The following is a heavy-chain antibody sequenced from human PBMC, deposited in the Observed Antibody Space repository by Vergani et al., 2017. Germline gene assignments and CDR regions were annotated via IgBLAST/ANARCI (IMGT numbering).Heavy chain of an antibody. V-gene: IGHV4-59*01. J-gene: IGHJ6*03. Sequence: QVQLQESGPGLVKPSETLSLTCTVSGGSISSYYWSWIRQPPGKGLEWIGYIYYSGSTNYNPSLKSRVTISVDTSKNQFSLKLSSVTAADTAVYYCSRAVYIYSTLGLYYYSYMYVWGKGTKVTVSS. CDR2: IYYSGST. D-gene: IGHD4-11*01. CDR1: GGSISSYY. CDR3: SRAVYIYSTLGLYYYSYMYV.